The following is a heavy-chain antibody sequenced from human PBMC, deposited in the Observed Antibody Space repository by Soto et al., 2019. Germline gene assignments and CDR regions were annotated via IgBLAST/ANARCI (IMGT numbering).Heavy chain of an antibody. CDR3: ARWLQSYFDY. CDR1: GGSISSYY. Sequence: SETLSLTCTVSGGSISSYYWSWIRQPPGKGLEWIGYIYYSGSTNYNPSPKSRVTISVDTSKNQFSLKLSSVTAADTAVYYCARWLQSYFDYWGQGTLVTVSS. J-gene: IGHJ4*02. CDR2: IYYSGST. V-gene: IGHV4-59*01. D-gene: IGHD5-12*01.